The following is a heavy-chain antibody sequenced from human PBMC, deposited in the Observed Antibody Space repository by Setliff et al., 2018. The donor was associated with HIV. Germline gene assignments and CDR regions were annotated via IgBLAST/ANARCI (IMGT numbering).Heavy chain of an antibody. CDR2: INAGNGNT. CDR1: GYTFTSYA. Sequence: GASVKVSCKASGYTFTSYAIHWVRQAPGQRLEWMGWINAGNGNTKYSQEFQGRVTMTTDTSTSTAYMELRSLRSDDTAVYYCVRTYYDILTGYGGFYYMDVWGKGTTVTVSS. CDR3: VRTYYDILTGYGGFYYMDV. J-gene: IGHJ6*03. V-gene: IGHV1-3*01. D-gene: IGHD3-9*01.